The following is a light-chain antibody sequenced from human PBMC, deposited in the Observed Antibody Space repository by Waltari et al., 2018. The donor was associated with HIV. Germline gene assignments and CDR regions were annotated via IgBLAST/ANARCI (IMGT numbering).Light chain of an antibody. CDR2: DDV. CDR1: NIGRNS. J-gene: IGLJ2*01. CDR3: QVWDRSYKEAV. V-gene: IGLV3-21*02. Sequence: SYVLTQAPSVSVAPGQTATISCGNIGRNSVHWYRQKPRRAPLLVVADDVDRLSGVTARISGARSGERATLTISGVEAGDEADYYCQVWDRSYKEAVFGGGT.